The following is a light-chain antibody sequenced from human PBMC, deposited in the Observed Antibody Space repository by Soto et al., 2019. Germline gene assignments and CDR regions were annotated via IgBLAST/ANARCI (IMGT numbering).Light chain of an antibody. CDR2: EVS. CDR1: SSDIGVYNY. CDR3: QAYDYSLTASV. J-gene: IGLJ3*02. V-gene: IGLV2-14*01. Sequence: QSVLTQPASVSGSPGQSITISCTGTSSDIGVYNYVSWYQQHPGKAPKLVICEVSNRPSGVSSRFSGSKSGNTASLTISGLRAEDEADYYCQAYDYSLTASVFGGGTQLTVL.